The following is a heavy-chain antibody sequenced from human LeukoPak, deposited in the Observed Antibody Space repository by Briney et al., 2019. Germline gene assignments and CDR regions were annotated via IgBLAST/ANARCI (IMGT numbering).Heavy chain of an antibody. V-gene: IGHV3-48*03. CDR1: GFTFSSYE. J-gene: IGHJ5*02. D-gene: IGHD2-2*01. CDR3: ARAVAVPAGSWFDP. CDR2: ISNSGSAI. Sequence: SGGSLRLSCAASGFTFSSYEMNWVRQAPGKGLEWVSFISNSGSAIYYADSVKGRFTISRDNAKNSLYLQMNSLRAEDTAVYYCARAVAVPAGSWFDPWGQGTLVTVSS.